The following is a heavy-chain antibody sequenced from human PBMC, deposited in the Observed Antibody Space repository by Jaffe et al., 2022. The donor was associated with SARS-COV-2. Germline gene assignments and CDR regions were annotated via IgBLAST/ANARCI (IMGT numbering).Heavy chain of an antibody. CDR1: GYTFTSYY. V-gene: IGHV1-46*04. CDR2: INPSGGST. D-gene: IGHD2-15*01. J-gene: IGHJ4*02. CDR3: ASGYCSGGSCYQFDY. Sequence: QVQLVQSGAEVKKPGASVKVSCKASGYTFTSYYMHWVRQAPGQGLEWMGIINPSGGSTSYAQKLQGRVTMTRDTSTSTVYMELSSLRSEDTAVYYCASGYCSGGSCYQFDYWGQGTLVTVSS.